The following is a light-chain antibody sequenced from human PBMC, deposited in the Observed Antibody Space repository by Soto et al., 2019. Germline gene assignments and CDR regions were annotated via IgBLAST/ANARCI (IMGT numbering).Light chain of an antibody. CDR3: QSYDSNNQV. V-gene: IGLV6-57*04. J-gene: IGLJ3*02. CDR2: EDN. CDR1: SGSIASNY. Sequence: NVMLTQPHSVSESPGKTVTISCTRSSGSIASNYVQWYQQRPGSAPTTVIYEDNQKPSGVPDRFSGSIDSSSNSASLTISGLKTEDEADYYRQSYDSNNQVFGGGTKLTVL.